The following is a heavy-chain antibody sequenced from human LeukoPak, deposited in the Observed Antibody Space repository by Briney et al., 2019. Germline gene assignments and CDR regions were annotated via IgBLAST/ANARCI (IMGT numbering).Heavy chain of an antibody. CDR3: ARSPLGIAPFDY. CDR2: IRNKAKRYTT. D-gene: IGHD7-27*01. V-gene: IGHV3-72*01. J-gene: IGHJ4*02. CDR1: GFTFSDHH. Sequence: PGGSLRPSCAASGFTFSDHHMDWVRQAPGEGLEWVARIRNKAKRYTTEYAASVKGRFTISRDDSENSLYLQMDSLKTEDTAVYYCARSPLGIAPFDYWGQGTLVTVSS.